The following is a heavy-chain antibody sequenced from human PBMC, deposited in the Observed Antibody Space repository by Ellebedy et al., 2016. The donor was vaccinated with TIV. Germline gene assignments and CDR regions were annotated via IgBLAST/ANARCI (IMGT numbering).Heavy chain of an antibody. Sequence: GGSLRLSCVASGFSFRSYWMTWVRQAPGKGLEWVANIRLDGGDKYYVDSVKGRFTVSRDNAKNSLYLQMTSLRADDTGVYHCATDGSYGDYRTPRHAFVFWGQGTRVTVSS. V-gene: IGHV3-7*01. CDR2: IRLDGGDK. D-gene: IGHD4-17*01. J-gene: IGHJ3*01. CDR1: GFSFRSYW. CDR3: ATDGSYGDYRTPRHAFVF.